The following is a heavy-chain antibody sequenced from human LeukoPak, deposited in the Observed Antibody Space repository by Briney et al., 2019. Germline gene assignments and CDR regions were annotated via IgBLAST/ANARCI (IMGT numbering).Heavy chain of an antibody. V-gene: IGHV4-59*08. J-gene: IGHJ5*01. CDR3: ARHLVRDGYNYFLGS. Sequence: SETLSLTCTVSGGSIKSYYWSWIRQPPGKRLEWIGYIDNSGSANRNPSLKSRVTISADTSKNQFFLKLSSVTAADTAVYYCARHLVRDGYNYFLGSWGQGTLVTVSS. CDR2: IDNSGSA. CDR1: GGSIKSYY. D-gene: IGHD5-12*01.